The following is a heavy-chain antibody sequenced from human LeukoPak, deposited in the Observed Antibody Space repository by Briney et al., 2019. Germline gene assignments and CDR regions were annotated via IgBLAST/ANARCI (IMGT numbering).Heavy chain of an antibody. D-gene: IGHD3-3*02. Sequence: SETLSLTGAVYGGSFSGYYWSWIRQPPGKGLEWIGEINHSGSTNYNPSLKSRVTISVDTSKNQFSLKLSSVTAADTAMYYCAIRIDPFDYWGQGTLVTVSS. CDR1: GGSFSGYY. CDR3: AIRIDPFDY. CDR2: INHSGST. V-gene: IGHV4-34*01. J-gene: IGHJ4*02.